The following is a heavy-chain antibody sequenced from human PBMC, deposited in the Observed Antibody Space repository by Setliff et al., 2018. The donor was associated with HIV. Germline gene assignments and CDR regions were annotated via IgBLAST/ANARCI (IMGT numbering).Heavy chain of an antibody. Sequence: GGSLRLSCAASGFTFSSYSMNWVRQAPGKGLGWVSYISSSSSTIYYADSVKGRFTISRDNAKNTLYLQMNSLRAEDTAVYYCAKDIRPLSSWFLFDIWGQGTMVTVSS. V-gene: IGHV3-48*04. CDR3: AKDIRPLSSWFLFDI. D-gene: IGHD6-13*01. CDR1: GFTFSSYS. CDR2: ISSSSSTI. J-gene: IGHJ3*02.